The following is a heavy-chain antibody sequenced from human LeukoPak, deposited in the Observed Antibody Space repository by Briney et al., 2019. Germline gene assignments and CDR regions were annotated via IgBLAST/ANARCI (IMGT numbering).Heavy chain of an antibody. J-gene: IGHJ4*02. CDR3: TRELWPADY. CDR1: GFTFTNYF. CDR2: IKPDGGEE. V-gene: IGHV3-7*01. D-gene: IGHD3-16*01. Sequence: GGSLRLSCETSGFTFTNYFMGWVRQTPGKGLEWVANIKPDGGEEYYVDSVKGRFTISSDTAKNSVYLQMDSLRVEDTAVYYCTRELWPADYWGQGILVTVSS.